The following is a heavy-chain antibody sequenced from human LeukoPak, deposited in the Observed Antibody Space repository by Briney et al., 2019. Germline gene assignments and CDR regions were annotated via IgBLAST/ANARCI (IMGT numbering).Heavy chain of an antibody. D-gene: IGHD2-2*01. CDR1: GFTFSSYA. Sequence: GGSLRLSCAASGFTFSSYAMGWVRQAPGKGLEWVSTIGGSGDSTYYADSVKGRFTISRDNSKNTLYLQMSSLSAADTAVYYCAKERCSSTICSDDYWGQGTLVTVSS. CDR2: IGGSGDST. J-gene: IGHJ4*02. V-gene: IGHV3-23*01. CDR3: AKERCSSTICSDDY.